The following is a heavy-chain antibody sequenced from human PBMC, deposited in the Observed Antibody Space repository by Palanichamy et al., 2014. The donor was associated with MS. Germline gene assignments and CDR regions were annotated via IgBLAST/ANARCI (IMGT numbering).Heavy chain of an antibody. J-gene: IGHJ4*02. D-gene: IGHD3-22*01. CDR3: ARAPNPYYYDSSGYFDY. Sequence: QVQLVQSGAEVKKPGASVKVSCKASGYTFTSYGISWVRQAPGQGLEWMGWISAYNGNTNYAQKLQGRVTMTTDTSTSTAYMELRSLRSDDTAVYYCARAPNPYYYDSSGYFDYWGQGTLVTVSS. V-gene: IGHV1-18*01. CDR2: ISAYNGNT. CDR1: GYTFTSYG.